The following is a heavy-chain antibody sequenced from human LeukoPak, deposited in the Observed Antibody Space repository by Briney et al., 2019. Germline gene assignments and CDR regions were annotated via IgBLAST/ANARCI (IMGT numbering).Heavy chain of an antibody. CDR2: INPNTGGT. V-gene: IGHV1-2*02. CDR1: VYTFIGYY. Sequence: VNEPCMASVYTFIGYYIHWVRQPPGQGLEWMGWINPNTGGTNYAQNFQGRVTMTRDTSISTAYMELSRLRSDDTAVYYCARGGYGDAFDYWGRGNRDPVSS. D-gene: IGHD4-17*01. J-gene: IGHJ4*02. CDR3: ARGGYGDAFDY.